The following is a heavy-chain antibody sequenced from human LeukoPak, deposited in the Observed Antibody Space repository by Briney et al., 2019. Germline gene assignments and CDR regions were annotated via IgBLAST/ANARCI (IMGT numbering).Heavy chain of an antibody. CDR2: ISNSGGST. V-gene: IGHV3-23*01. CDR1: GFTFSSHA. Sequence: GGSLRLSCTASGFTFSSHAMSWVRQAPGKGLEWVSVISNSGGSTYYADSVKGRFTIPRDNSKNTLYLQMNSLRAEDTAAYYCAKDAVRGSGRINWFDSWGQGTLVTVSS. CDR3: AKDAVRGSGRINWFDS. J-gene: IGHJ5*01. D-gene: IGHD3-10*01.